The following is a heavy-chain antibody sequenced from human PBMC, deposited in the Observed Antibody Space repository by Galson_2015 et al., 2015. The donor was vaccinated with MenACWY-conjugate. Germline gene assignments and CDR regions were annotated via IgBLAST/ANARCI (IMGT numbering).Heavy chain of an antibody. Sequence: QSGAEVTKPGESLTISCKGSGYSFTNYWIGWVRQMPGKGLEWMGLISPYDSNIRYSPPFQGQVTISADKSISTAYLQWSSLKASDTAMYYCARHPPGGRGMDVWAKGPRSPSL. CDR2: ISPYDSNI. V-gene: IGHV5-51*01. J-gene: IGHJ6*02. CDR1: GYSFTNYW. CDR3: ARHPPGGRGMDV. D-gene: IGHD1-26*01.